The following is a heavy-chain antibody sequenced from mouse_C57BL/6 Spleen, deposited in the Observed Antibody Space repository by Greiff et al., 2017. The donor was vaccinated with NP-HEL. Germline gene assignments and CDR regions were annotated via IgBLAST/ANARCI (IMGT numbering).Heavy chain of an antibody. V-gene: IGHV5-16*01. CDR1: GFTFSDYY. Sequence: DVKLVESEGGLVQPGSSMKLSCTASGFTFSDYYMAWVRQVPEKGLEWVANINYDGSSTYYLDSLKSRFIISRDNAKNILYLQMSSLKSEDTATYYCARSLRGFDYWGQGTTLTVSS. J-gene: IGHJ2*01. CDR3: ARSLRGFDY. CDR2: INYDGSST. D-gene: IGHD1-2*01.